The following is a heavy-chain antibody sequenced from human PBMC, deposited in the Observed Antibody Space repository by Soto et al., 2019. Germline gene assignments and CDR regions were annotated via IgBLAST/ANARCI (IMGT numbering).Heavy chain of an antibody. CDR2: IVPIRRTA. CDR1: GGTFSSYR. D-gene: IGHD6-13*01. V-gene: IGHV1-69*11. J-gene: IGHJ4*02. CDR3: VRDFCAKPSSS. Sequence: SVKVSCKASGGTFSSYRINWVRQAPGQGLEWVGRIVPIRRTADYAQTFQGRVIITADESARTSYMELRSLRSQDTAVYYCVRDFCAKPSSSWGQGSLVTVS.